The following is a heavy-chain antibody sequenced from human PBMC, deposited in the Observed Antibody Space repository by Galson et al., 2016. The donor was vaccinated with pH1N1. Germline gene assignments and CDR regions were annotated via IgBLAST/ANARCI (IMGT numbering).Heavy chain of an antibody. Sequence: LSLTCTVYGGSFSDYYWSWIRQPPGKGLEWIGEVNPSGSTIYNPSLNSRVIISADTSRNQFSLKLTSVTAADTAVYLCARVDFGGKLGDWGQGTQVTVSS. J-gene: IGHJ4*02. CDR1: GGSFSDYY. V-gene: IGHV4-34*01. D-gene: IGHD3-10*01. CDR3: ARVDFGGKLGD. CDR2: VNPSGST.